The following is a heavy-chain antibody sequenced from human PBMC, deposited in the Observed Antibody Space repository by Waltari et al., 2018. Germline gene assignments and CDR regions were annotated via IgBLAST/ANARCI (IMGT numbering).Heavy chain of an antibody. Sequence: EVQLVESGGGLVQPGGSLRLSCAASGFTFSSYWMSWVRQAPGKGLGWVANIKQDGSEKYYVDSGKGRFTISRDNAKNSLYLQMNSLRAEDTVVYYCARDPSSGSYYVYFDYWGQGTLVTVSS. CDR3: ARDPSSGSYYVYFDY. J-gene: IGHJ4*02. V-gene: IGHV3-7*01. CDR1: GFTFSSYW. D-gene: IGHD1-26*01. CDR2: IKQDGSEK.